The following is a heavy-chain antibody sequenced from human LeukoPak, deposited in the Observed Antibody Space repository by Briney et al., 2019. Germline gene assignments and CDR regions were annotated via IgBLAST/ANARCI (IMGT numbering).Heavy chain of an antibody. D-gene: IGHD6-19*01. CDR1: GVSISSGGYY. V-gene: IGHV4-31*03. Sequence: SETLSLTCTVSGVSISSGGYYWSWIRQHPGKGLEWIGYIYYSGSTYYNPSLKSRVTISVDTSKNQFSPKLSSVTAADTAVYYCARDEQFPHGFWFDPWGQGTLVTVSS. CDR3: ARDEQFPHGFWFDP. J-gene: IGHJ5*02. CDR2: IYYSGST.